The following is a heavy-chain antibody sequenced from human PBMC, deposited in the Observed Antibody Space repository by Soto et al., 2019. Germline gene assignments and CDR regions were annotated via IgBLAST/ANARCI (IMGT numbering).Heavy chain of an antibody. J-gene: IGHJ4*02. CDR3: SREVQVHTPAFVY. V-gene: IGHV1-69*19. D-gene: IGHD3-10*01. CDR2: ISPMFGAA. Sequence: QVQLVQSGAEMKKPGSSVKVSCQSSGGTFNTYAMNWVRQAPGQGPEWMGDISPMFGAANYAPKSQGRVTITADESTGTSYMQLSILTSEDTALYFCSREVQVHTPAFVYWGQGTLVTVSS. CDR1: GGTFNTYA.